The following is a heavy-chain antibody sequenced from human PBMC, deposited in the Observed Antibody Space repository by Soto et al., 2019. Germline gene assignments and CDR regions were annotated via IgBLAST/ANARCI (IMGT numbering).Heavy chain of an antibody. CDR1: GGSISSYY. CDR2: VYYSGNT. CDR3: ATMGTPVTGLYYFDY. J-gene: IGHJ4*02. V-gene: IGHV4-59*08. D-gene: IGHD4-17*01. Sequence: SETLSLTCTVSGGSISSYYWSWIRQPPGKGLEWIGYVYYSGNTNYNPSLKSRVSISVDTSKNQFSLDLSSVTAADTAVYYCATMGTPVTGLYYFDYWGQGTLVTVSS.